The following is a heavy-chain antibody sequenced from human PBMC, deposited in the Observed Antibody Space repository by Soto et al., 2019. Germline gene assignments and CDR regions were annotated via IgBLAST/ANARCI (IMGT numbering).Heavy chain of an antibody. CDR2: IYYSGST. Sequence: QVQLQESGPGLVKPSQTLSLTCTVSGGSISSGGYYWSWIRQHPGKGLEWIGDIYYSGSTYYNPSLNSRVTTSVETSKNQFSLKLSSVTAADTAVYYCPREPATTVTTGVDYWGQGTLVTVSS. J-gene: IGHJ4*02. V-gene: IGHV4-31*03. CDR1: GGSISSGGYY. D-gene: IGHD4-17*01. CDR3: PREPATTVTTGVDY.